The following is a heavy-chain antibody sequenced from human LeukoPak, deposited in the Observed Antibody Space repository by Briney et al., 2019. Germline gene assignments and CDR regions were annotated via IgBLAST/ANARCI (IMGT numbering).Heavy chain of an antibody. CDR2: ISAYNGNT. D-gene: IGHD6-19*01. V-gene: IGHV1-18*01. CDR1: GYTXTNYG. J-gene: IGHJ4*02. CDR3: ARAKTGYSSGWYYFDY. Sequence: GASVKVSCKASGYTXTNYGISWVRQAPGQGREWMGWISAYNGNTNYAQKLQGRVTMTTDTCTSTAYIELRSLRSDDTAVYYCARAKTGYSSGWYYFDYWGQGTLVTVSS.